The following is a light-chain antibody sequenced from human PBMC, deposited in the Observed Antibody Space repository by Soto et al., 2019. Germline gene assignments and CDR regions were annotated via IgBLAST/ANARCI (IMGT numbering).Light chain of an antibody. J-gene: IGKJ5*01. CDR1: QSISSW. CDR3: QQGYSTPIT. Sequence: EIQMTQSPSTLSASVGDRVTITCLASQSISSWLAWYQQKPGKAPKLLIYDASSLESGVPSRFSGSGSGTEFTLTVSSLQPEDFVTYYCQQGYSTPITFGQGTRLEIK. CDR2: DAS. V-gene: IGKV1-5*01.